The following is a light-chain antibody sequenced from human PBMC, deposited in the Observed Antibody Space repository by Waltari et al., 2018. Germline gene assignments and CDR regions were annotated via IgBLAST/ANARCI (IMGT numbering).Light chain of an antibody. Sequence: DIVITQSPDSLAVYLGERATINCKYTQSVFSSSNNTNSLAWYRQKAGQPPMLLIYWASTLDSRVPDRFTGGGSGTDFTFTFDILQAEDVAVYYCQQYLSSPYNFGQGTKLE. CDR2: WAS. V-gene: IGKV4-1*01. CDR3: QQYLSSPYN. CDR1: QSVFSSSNNTNS. J-gene: IGKJ2*01.